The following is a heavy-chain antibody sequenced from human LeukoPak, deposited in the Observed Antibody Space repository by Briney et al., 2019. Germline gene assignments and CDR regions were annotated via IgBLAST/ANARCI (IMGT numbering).Heavy chain of an antibody. CDR3: ARVGPIISPYGYCSSTSCPFDY. J-gene: IGHJ4*02. D-gene: IGHD2-2*01. Sequence: GASVKVSCKASGYTFTSYYMHWVRQAPGQGLEWMGIINPSGGSTSYAQKFQGRVTMTRDTSTSTVYMELSSLRSEDTAVYYCARVGPIISPYGYCSSTSCPFDYWGQGTLVTVSS. V-gene: IGHV1-46*01. CDR1: GYTFTSYY. CDR2: INPSGGST.